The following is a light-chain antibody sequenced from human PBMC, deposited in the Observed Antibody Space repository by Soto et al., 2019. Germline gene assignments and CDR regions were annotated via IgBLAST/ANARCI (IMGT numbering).Light chain of an antibody. CDR1: QGISNF. V-gene: IGKV1-9*01. J-gene: IGKJ1*01. CDR3: QQFHSYPRT. Sequence: DIQLTQSPSFLSASVGDRVTITCRASQGISNFLAWYQQKPGKAPKLLIFAASSLQSGVPSRFIGSGSGTEFTLTITSLQPEDFATYCCQQFHSYPRTFGQGTKVEIK. CDR2: AAS.